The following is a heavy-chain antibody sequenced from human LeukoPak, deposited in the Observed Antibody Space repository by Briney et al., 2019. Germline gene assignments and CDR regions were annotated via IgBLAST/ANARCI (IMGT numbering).Heavy chain of an antibody. CDR1: GGSLSSYF. Sequence: SETLSLTCTVSGGSLSSYFWNWIRQPPGKGLEWIGYMHDSGTSNYNPSLKSRVSIALDTSKNQFSLKLNFVAAADTAVYYCARSRGGFGDYGSWFDPWGQGTLVTVSS. V-gene: IGHV4-59*01. D-gene: IGHD4-17*01. CDR3: ARSRGGFGDYGSWFDP. CDR2: MHDSGTS. J-gene: IGHJ5*02.